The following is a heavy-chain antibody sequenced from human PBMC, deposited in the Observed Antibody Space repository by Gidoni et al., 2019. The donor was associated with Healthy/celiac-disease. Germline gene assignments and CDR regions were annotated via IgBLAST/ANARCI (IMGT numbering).Heavy chain of an antibody. V-gene: IGHV3-11*01. J-gene: IGHJ6*02. D-gene: IGHD2-2*01. CDR3: AREPLVVPAAIRYYGMDV. Sequence: QVQLVESGGGLVKPGGSLRLSCSASGFTFSDYYISWIRQAPGKGLEWVSYISSSGSTIYYADSVKGRFTISRDNAKNSLYLQMNSLRAEDTAVYYCAREPLVVPAAIRYYGMDVWGQGTTVTVSS. CDR1: GFTFSDYY. CDR2: ISSSGSTI.